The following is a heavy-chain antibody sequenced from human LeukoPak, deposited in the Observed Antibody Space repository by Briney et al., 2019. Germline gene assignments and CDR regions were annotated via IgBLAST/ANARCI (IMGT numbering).Heavy chain of an antibody. CDR1: GFTFSNAW. Sequence: GGSLRLSCAASGFTFSNAWMSWVRQAPGKGLEWVGRITSKTDGGTTDYAAPVKGRFTISRDDSKNTLYLQMNSLKTEDTAVRYCPTIPIYCDSSSWGQGTLVTVSS. CDR2: ITSKTDGGTT. D-gene: IGHD3-22*01. J-gene: IGHJ4*02. V-gene: IGHV3-15*01. CDR3: PTIPIYCDSSS.